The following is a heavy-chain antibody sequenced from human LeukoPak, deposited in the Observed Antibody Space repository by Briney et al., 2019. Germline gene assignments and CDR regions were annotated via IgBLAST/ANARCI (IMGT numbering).Heavy chain of an antibody. V-gene: IGHV1-46*01. D-gene: IGHD6-19*01. Sequence: ASVKVSCKASGYTFTSYYMHWVRQAPGQGLEWMGIINPSGGSTSYAQKFQGRVTMTRDMSTSTAYMELRSLRSDDTAVYYCARVFSSGWYIGWFDPWGQGTLVTVSS. J-gene: IGHJ5*02. CDR2: INPSGGST. CDR3: ARVFSSGWYIGWFDP. CDR1: GYTFTSYY.